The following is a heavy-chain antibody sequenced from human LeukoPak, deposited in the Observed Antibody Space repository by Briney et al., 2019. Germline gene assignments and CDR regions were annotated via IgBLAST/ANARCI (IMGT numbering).Heavy chain of an antibody. J-gene: IGHJ4*02. CDR2: ISGDGTTT. V-gene: IGHV3-74*01. Sequence: PGGSLRLSCATSGFTFSTSWMHWVRQAPGKGLVWVSRISGDGTTTTYADSVEGRFTISRDNAKNTLFLQMNSLRVDDTAVYYCTRVRSSSWYDYWGQGALVTVSS. CDR3: TRVRSSSWYDY. D-gene: IGHD6-13*01. CDR1: GFTFSTSW.